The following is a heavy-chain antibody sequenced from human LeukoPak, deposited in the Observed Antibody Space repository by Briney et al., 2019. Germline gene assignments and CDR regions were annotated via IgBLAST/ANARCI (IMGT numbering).Heavy chain of an antibody. CDR3: ASALSITMVRVPGY. CDR2: ISSSGSTI. Sequence: SGGSLRLSCAASGFTFSDYYMSWLRQAPGKGLEWVSYISSSGSTIYYADSVKGRFTISRDNAKNSLYLQMNSLRAEDTAVYYCASALSITMVRVPGYWGQGTLVTVSS. J-gene: IGHJ4*02. CDR1: GFTFSDYY. D-gene: IGHD3-10*01. V-gene: IGHV3-11*01.